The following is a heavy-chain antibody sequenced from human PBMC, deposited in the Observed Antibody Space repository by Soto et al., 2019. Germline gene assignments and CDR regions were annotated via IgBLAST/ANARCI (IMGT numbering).Heavy chain of an antibody. D-gene: IGHD2-21*02. J-gene: IGHJ6*02. CDR1: GFTFSSYA. V-gene: IGHV3-30-3*01. CDR2: ISYDGSNK. CDR3: ARNFFAAVVTAYYYYYYGMDV. Sequence: GGSLRLSCAASGFTFSSYAMHWVRQAPGKGLEWVAVISYDGSNKYYADSVKGRFTISRDNSKNTLYLQMNSLRAEDTAVYYCARNFFAAVVTAYYYYYYGMDVWGQGTTVTVSS.